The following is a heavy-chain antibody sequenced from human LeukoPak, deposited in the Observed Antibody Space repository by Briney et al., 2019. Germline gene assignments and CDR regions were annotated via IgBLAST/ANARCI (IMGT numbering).Heavy chain of an antibody. CDR3: AKDQNTVATAPFDY. J-gene: IGHJ4*02. D-gene: IGHD4-17*01. Sequence: PXGPLRLSCAASGFTFSSYAMSWVRQAPGKGLEWVSAINSAGSTYYGDSVRGRFTISRDNSKNVLHLQMNSLRAEDTALYYCAKDQNTVATAPFDYWGLGTLVTVSS. CDR1: GFTFSSYA. CDR2: INSAGST. V-gene: IGHV3-23*01.